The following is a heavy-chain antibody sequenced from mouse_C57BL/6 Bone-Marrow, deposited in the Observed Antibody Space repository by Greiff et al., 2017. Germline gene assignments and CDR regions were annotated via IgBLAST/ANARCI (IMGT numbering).Heavy chain of an antibody. J-gene: IGHJ4*01. CDR2: INPYNGGT. CDR3: RVEVSPWHYGGNYERDAMDY. V-gene: IGHV1-19*01. Sequence: EVQLQQSGPVLVKPGASVKMSCKASGYTFTDYYMNWVKQSHGKSLEWIGVINPYNGGTSYTQKFKGKATLTVDNSSSTAYMELNSLTSEDSAVYYWRVEVSPWHYGGNYERDAMDYGGQGTSVTVTS. D-gene: IGHD1-1*02. CDR1: GYTFTDYY.